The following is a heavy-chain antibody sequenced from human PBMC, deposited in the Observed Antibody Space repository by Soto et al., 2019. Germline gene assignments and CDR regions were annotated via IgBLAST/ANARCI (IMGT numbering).Heavy chain of an antibody. CDR1: GGRKSIYA. Sequence: LVKGACKTSGGRKSIYASGWVRKKPRQGLEWMGGIIPIFGTANYAQKFQGRVTITADESTSTAYMELSSLRSEGTAVYYCARLVVPAAMALPPMDVWGQGTTVTVSS. CDR3: ARLVVPAAMALPPMDV. CDR2: IIPIFGTA. D-gene: IGHD2-2*01. J-gene: IGHJ6*02. V-gene: IGHV1-69*13.